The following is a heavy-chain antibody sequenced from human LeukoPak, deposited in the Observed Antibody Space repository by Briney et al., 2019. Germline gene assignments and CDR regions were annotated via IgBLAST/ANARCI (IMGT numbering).Heavy chain of an antibody. D-gene: IGHD1-1*01. CDR2: IYHSGST. Sequence: PSETLSLTCTVSGGSISSGGYYWSWIRQPPGKGLEWIGYIYHSGSTYYNPSLKSRVTISVDTSKNQFSLKLSSVTAADTAVYYCARGTEGRNASYYFDYWGQGTLVTVSS. CDR1: GGSISSGGYY. J-gene: IGHJ4*02. V-gene: IGHV4-61*08. CDR3: ARGTEGRNASYYFDY.